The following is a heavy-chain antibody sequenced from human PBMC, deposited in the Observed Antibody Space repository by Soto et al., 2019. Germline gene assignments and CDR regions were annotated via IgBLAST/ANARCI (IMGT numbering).Heavy chain of an antibody. D-gene: IGHD2-2*01. CDR3: AKPNLYCSSTSCYDY. V-gene: IGHV3-23*01. Sequence: HPGGSLRLSCAASGFTFSSYAMSWVRQAPGKGLEWVSATSGSGGNTYYADSVKGRFTISRDNSKNTLYLQMNSLRAGDTAVYYCAKPNLYCSSTSCYDYWGQGTLVTVSS. CDR1: GFTFSSYA. J-gene: IGHJ4*02. CDR2: TSGSGGNT.